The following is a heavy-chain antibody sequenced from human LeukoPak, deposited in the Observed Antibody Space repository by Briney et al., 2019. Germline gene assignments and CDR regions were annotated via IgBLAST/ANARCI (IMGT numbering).Heavy chain of an antibody. CDR1: GYSFSSYW. Sequence: GESLKISCTGSGYSFSSYWIVWVRQMPGQGLEWMGIIYPSDSATTYSPSFQGQVTISADKSISTAYLQWSSLKASDTAVYYCARSVGATPLDYWGQGSLVTVSS. CDR2: IYPSDSAT. J-gene: IGHJ4*02. V-gene: IGHV5-51*01. D-gene: IGHD1-26*01. CDR3: ARSVGATPLDY.